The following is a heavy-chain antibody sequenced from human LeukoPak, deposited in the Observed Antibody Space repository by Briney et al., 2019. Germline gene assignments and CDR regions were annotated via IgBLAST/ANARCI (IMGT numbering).Heavy chain of an antibody. CDR1: GYSISSGYY. V-gene: IGHV4-38-2*01. Sequence: PSETLSLTCAVSGYSISSGYYWGWIRQPPGKGLEWIGSIYHSGSTYYNPSLKSRVTISVDTSKNQFSLKLSSVTAADTAVYYCARRQTRNSWFDPWGQGTLVTVSS. J-gene: IGHJ5*02. CDR2: IYHSGST. CDR3: ARRQTRNSWFDP.